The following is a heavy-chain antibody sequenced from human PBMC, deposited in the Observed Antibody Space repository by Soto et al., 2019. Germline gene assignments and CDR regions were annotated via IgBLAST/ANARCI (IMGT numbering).Heavy chain of an antibody. CDR3: ARVYYDILTGSSKYYFDY. V-gene: IGHV1-3*01. CDR1: GYTFTSYA. J-gene: IGHJ4*02. CDR2: INAGNGNT. D-gene: IGHD3-9*01. Sequence: ASVKVSCKASGYTFTSYAMHWVRQTPGQRLEWMGWINAGNGNTKYSQKFQGRVTITRDTSASTAYMELSSLRSEDTAVYYCARVYYDILTGSSKYYFDYWGQGTLVTSPQ.